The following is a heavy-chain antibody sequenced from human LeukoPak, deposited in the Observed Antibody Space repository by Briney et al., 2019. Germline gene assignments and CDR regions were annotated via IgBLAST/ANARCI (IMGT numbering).Heavy chain of an antibody. CDR3: ARAGRWWGFDY. J-gene: IGHJ4*02. CDR1: GYTFIDYY. CDR2: INPNSGGT. Sequence: ASVKVSCKASGYTFIDYYVHWVRQAPGQGLEWMGWINPNSGGTNYAQKFQGWVTMTRDTSISTAYMELSSLKFDDTAVYYCARAGRWWGFDYWGQGTLVTVSS. V-gene: IGHV1-2*04. D-gene: IGHD2-15*01.